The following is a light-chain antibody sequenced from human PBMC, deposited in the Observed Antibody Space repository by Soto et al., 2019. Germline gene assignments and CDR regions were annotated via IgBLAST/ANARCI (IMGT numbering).Light chain of an antibody. V-gene: IGKV3-20*01. CDR2: GAS. CDR3: QQHGSSPLT. J-gene: IGKJ4*01. CDR1: QRVSRSY. Sequence: EIVLTQSPGTLSLSPGERATLSCRASQRVSRSYLAWYQQKPGQAPRLLIYGASSRATGIPDRFSGRGSGTDFTLTISRLEPEDFAVYFCQQHGSSPLTFGGGTKVDIK.